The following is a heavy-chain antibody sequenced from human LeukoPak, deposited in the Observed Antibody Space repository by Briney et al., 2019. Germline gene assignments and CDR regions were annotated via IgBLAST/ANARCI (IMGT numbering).Heavy chain of an antibody. CDR2: ISSSGSTI. CDR3: ARVSLTGYYNHFDY. D-gene: IGHD3-9*01. CDR1: GFTFGDYA. V-gene: IGHV3-11*01. J-gene: IGHJ4*02. Sequence: PGRALRLSCITSGFTFGDYAMSWVRQAPGKGLEWVSYISSSGSTIYYADSVKGRFTISRDNAKNSLYLQMNSLRAEDTAVYYCARVSLTGYYNHFDYWGQGTLVTVSS.